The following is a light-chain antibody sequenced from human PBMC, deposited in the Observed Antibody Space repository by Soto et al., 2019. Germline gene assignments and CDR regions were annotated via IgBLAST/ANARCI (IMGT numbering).Light chain of an antibody. Sequence: DIQVTQSPSTLSASVGDRVTITCRASHINGNWLAWYQQKPGNTPYLLIYKASTLKSGVPSRFSGSGSGTEFTLTISSLQPEDFATYYCQNYYNSLFTFGGGTKVEIK. CDR1: HINGNW. CDR3: QNYYNSLFT. V-gene: IGKV1-5*03. CDR2: KAS. J-gene: IGKJ4*01.